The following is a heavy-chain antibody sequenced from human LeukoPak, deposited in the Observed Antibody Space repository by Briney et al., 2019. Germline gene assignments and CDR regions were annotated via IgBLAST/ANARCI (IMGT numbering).Heavy chain of an antibody. CDR2: ISWNSGSI. Sequence: PGGSLRLSCAASGFTFDDYAMHWVRQAPGKGLEWVSGISWNSGSIGYADSVKGRFTISRDNAKNSLYLQMNSLRAEDTALYYCAKDFTYDSSSYHIDYWGQGTLVTVSS. V-gene: IGHV3-9*01. J-gene: IGHJ4*02. CDR3: AKDFTYDSSSYHIDY. CDR1: GFTFDDYA. D-gene: IGHD3-22*01.